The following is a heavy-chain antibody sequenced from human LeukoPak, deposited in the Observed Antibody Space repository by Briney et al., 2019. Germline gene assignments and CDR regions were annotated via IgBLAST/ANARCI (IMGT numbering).Heavy chain of an antibody. V-gene: IGHV4-31*02. Sequence: GVYAWSXXXQDPGKGLEFIVYIYNSGNTYYNPSRKRRLFISVDRTKNQFSLKLSSVSAADTALYYCARERLLRYDYWGQGTLVTVSP. J-gene: IGHJ4*02. CDR1: GVYA. D-gene: IGHD2-21*01. CDR3: ARERLLRYDY. CDR2: IYNSGNT.